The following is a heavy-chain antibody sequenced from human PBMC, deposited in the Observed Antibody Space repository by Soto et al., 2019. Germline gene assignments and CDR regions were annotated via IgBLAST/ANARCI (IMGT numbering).Heavy chain of an antibody. CDR3: AKDRYSSSWYPRVDY. Sequence: PGGSLRLSCAASGFTFDDYAMHWVRQAPGKGLEWVSGISWNSGSIGYADSVKGRFTISRDNAKNSLYLQMNSLRAEDTALYYCAKDRYSSSWYPRVDYWGQGTLVTVSS. CDR2: ISWNSGSI. V-gene: IGHV3-9*01. J-gene: IGHJ4*02. CDR1: GFTFDDYA. D-gene: IGHD6-13*01.